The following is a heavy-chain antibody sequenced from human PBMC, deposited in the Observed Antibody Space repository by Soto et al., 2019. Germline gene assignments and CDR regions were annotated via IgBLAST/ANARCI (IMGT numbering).Heavy chain of an antibody. CDR1: GGSISSGGYY. CDR3: AREFDCSSTSCYVGGNWFDP. Sequence: QVQLQESGPGLVKPSQTLSLTCTVSGGSISSGGYYWSWIRQHPGKGLEWIGYIYYSGSTYYNPALKSRVTISVDTAKNLFSLKLSSVTAADTAVYYCAREFDCSSTSCYVGGNWFDPWGQGTLVTVSS. CDR2: IYYSGST. J-gene: IGHJ5*02. V-gene: IGHV4-31*03. D-gene: IGHD2-2*01.